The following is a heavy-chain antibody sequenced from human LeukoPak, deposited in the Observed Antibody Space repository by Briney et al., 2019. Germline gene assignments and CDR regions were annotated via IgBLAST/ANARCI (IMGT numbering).Heavy chain of an antibody. Sequence: GGSLRLSCAASEFTFSNFWMSWVRQAPGQGLEWVANIKQDGSEKYYVDSVKGRFAISRDNAKNSLYLQMNSLRAEDTAVYYCARESGATHDAFDIWGQGTMVTVSS. CDR2: IKQDGSEK. J-gene: IGHJ3*02. CDR3: ARESGATHDAFDI. CDR1: EFTFSNFW. V-gene: IGHV3-7*01. D-gene: IGHD1-26*01.